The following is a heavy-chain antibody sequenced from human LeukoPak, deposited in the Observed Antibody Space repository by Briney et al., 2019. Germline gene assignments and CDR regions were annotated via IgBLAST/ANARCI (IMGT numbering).Heavy chain of an antibody. CDR3: ARGTYGTSGNYRTHFDN. CDR1: GFTVTSSG. D-gene: IGHD3-22*01. V-gene: IGHV3-33*01. Sequence: GGSLRLSCAASGFTVTSSGMHWVRQAPGKGLEWVSVIWYDGSVQHYADSVKGRFTVFRDTSKNTVYLQMNNLRAEDTAVYYCARGTYGTSGNYRTHFDNWGQGTLVTVSS. J-gene: IGHJ4*02. CDR2: IWYDGSVQ.